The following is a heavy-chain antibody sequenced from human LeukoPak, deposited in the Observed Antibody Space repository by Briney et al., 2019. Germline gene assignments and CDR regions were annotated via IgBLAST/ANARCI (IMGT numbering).Heavy chain of an antibody. D-gene: IGHD1-26*01. CDR1: GFTFSSYT. CDR2: ISGRSDSI. Sequence: GGSLRLSCAASGFTFSSYTMSWVRQAPGKGLGRVSGISGRSDSIYYADSVEGRSTISRDYSKSTVDLQMNSLRAEDTAVYYCAREKWERHHCGVDVWGQGTTVTVSS. J-gene: IGHJ6*02. V-gene: IGHV3-23*01. CDR3: AREKWERHHCGVDV.